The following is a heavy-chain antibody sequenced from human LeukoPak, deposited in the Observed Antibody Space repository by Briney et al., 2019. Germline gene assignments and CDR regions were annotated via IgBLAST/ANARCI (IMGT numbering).Heavy chain of an antibody. V-gene: IGHV3-72*01. Sequence: YPGGSLRLSCAAPGFTFSDHYMDWVRQAPGKGLEWVGRIKHKAHSYTTEYAASVKGRFTISRDDSKSSLYLQMNSLKIEDTAVYYCAQFAKGGWGQGTLVTVSS. D-gene: IGHD2-21*01. CDR3: AQFAKGG. J-gene: IGHJ4*02. CDR1: GFTFSDHY. CDR2: IKHKAHSYTT.